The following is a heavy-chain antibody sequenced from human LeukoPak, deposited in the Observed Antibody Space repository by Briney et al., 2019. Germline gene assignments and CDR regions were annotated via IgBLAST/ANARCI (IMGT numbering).Heavy chain of an antibody. Sequence: SETLSLTCTVSGGSISSSGYYWSWIRQPPGKGLEWIGTIYYSGSAYYNPSLKTQATISVDTSKNQFSLKLSSVTAADTAVYYCARDLDYDGSGIDYWGQGTLVTVSS. J-gene: IGHJ4*02. CDR1: GGSISSSGYY. CDR2: IYYSGSA. V-gene: IGHV4-39*02. CDR3: ARDLDYDGSGIDY. D-gene: IGHD3-10*01.